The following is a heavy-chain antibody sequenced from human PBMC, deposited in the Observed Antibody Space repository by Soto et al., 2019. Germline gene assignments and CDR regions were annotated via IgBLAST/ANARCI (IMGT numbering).Heavy chain of an antibody. D-gene: IGHD3-22*01. Sequence: RGESLKISCKGSGYSFTSYWISWVRQMPGKGLEWMGRIDPSDSYTNYSPSFQGHVTISADKSISTAYLQWSSLKASDTAMYYCAIRSGHYYDSSGTRGDYWGQGTLVTVSS. CDR1: GYSFTSYW. CDR2: IDPSDSYT. V-gene: IGHV5-10-1*01. J-gene: IGHJ4*02. CDR3: AIRSGHYYDSSGTRGDY.